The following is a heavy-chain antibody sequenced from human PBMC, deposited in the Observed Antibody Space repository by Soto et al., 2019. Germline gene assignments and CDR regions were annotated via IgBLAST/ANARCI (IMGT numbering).Heavy chain of an antibody. CDR2: IYWDDDN. J-gene: IGHJ4*02. CDR1: GFSLSTSGVG. Sequence: KEAGPTLVKPTQTLTLTCTFSGFSLSTSGVGVGWIRQPPGKALEWLALIYWDDDNRYSPSLKSRLTITRDTSKNQVVLTMTNMDPVYTGTYYCAHRLGYCSTTTCYASDNYFDYWGQGTLVTVSS. V-gene: IGHV2-5*02. CDR3: AHRLGYCSTTTCYASDNYFDY. D-gene: IGHD2-2*01.